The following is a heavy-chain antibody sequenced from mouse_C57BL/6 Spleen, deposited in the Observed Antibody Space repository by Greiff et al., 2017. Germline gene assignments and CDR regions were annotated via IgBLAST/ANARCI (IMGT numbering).Heavy chain of an antibody. CDR1: GYAFSSYW. CDR3: ARARDGNYFDY. Sequence: QVQLQQSGAELVKPGASVKISCKASGYAFSSYWMNWVKQRPGKGLEWIGQIYPGDGDTNYNGKFKGKATLTADKSSSTAYIQLSSLTSEDSAVYFCARARDGNYFDYWGQGTTLTVSS. CDR2: IYPGDGDT. J-gene: IGHJ2*01. D-gene: IGHD3-3*01. V-gene: IGHV1-80*01.